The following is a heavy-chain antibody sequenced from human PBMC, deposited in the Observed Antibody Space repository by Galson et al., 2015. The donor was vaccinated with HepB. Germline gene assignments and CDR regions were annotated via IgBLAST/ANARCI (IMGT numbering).Heavy chain of an antibody. CDR2: INPNGGST. V-gene: IGHV1-46*01. CDR3: TRDPNGGAYVPYFDY. CDR1: GFTFTNYF. J-gene: IGHJ4*02. Sequence: SVKVSCKASGFTFTNYFIHWVRQAPGQGLEWMGIINPNGGSTTYAQKFQGRVTMTRDTSTSTVYMELSSLRSEDTAVYYCTRDPNGGAYVPYFDYWGLGTLVTVSS. D-gene: IGHD3-10*02.